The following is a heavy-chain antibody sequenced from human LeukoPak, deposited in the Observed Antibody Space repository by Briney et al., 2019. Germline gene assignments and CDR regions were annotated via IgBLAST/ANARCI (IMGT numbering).Heavy chain of an antibody. V-gene: IGHV4-59*01. J-gene: IGHJ4*02. CDR1: GGSISSYY. CDR3: ARGRAFDN. Sequence: PSETLSLTCTVSGGSISSYYWSWIRQPPGKGLEWIGNIYDRGSTKYNPSLKSRVTISVDTSKNQFSLRLSSVTAADTAVYYCARGRAFDNWGQGTLVTV. CDR2: IYDRGST.